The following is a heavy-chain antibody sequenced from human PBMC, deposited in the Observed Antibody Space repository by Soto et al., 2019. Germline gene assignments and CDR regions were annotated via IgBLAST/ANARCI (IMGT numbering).Heavy chain of an antibody. V-gene: IGHV4-61*01. CDR1: GGSVSSGSYY. CDR2: IYYSGST. D-gene: IGHD7-27*01. Sequence: SETLSLTCTVSGGSVSSGSYYGSWIRQPPGKGLEWIGYIYYSGSTNYNPSLKSRVTISVDTSKNQFSLKLSSVTAADTAVYYCARAGDYGMDVWGQGTTVTVSS. CDR3: ARAGDYGMDV. J-gene: IGHJ6*02.